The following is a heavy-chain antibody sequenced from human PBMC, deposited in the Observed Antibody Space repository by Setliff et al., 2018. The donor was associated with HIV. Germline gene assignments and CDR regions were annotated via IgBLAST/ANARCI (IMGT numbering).Heavy chain of an antibody. CDR2: MNPNSGNT. CDR3: ARGRGPSRFDY. V-gene: IGHV1-8*03. CDR1: GYTFSDYY. J-gene: IGHJ4*01. Sequence: WASVKVSCKASGYTFSDYYMHWVRQAPGQGLEWMGWMNPNSGNTGYTQKFQGRVTITRNTSITTAYMELSSLRSEDTAIYYCARGRGPSRFDYWGQGTLVTVSS.